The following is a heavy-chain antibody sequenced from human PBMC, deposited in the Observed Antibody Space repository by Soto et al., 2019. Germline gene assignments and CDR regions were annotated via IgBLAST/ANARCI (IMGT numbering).Heavy chain of an antibody. J-gene: IGHJ5*02. CDR3: ARREYCSSTNCYAGGTWFEP. CDR1: GGSISSSNYY. D-gene: IGHD2-2*01. Sequence: PSETLSLTCTVSGGSISSSNYYWGWIRQPPGKGLEWIANIYYSGSTYYNPSLKSRVTISVDTSKNQFSLKLSSVTAADAAVYYCARREYCSSTNCYAGGTWFEPWGQGTLVTVSS. V-gene: IGHV4-39*01. CDR2: IYYSGST.